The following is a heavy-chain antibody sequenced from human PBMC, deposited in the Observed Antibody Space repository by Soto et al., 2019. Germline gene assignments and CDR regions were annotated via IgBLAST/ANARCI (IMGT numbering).Heavy chain of an antibody. V-gene: IGHV1-46*01. CDR3: AREVSTKTAPFEY. J-gene: IGHJ4*02. Sequence: QVQLVQSGAEVKNPGASVKVSCKASGYTFTTYYMHWLRQARGQGLEWMGIITPSSGSTRYEQKFQDRVTMTRDTATSTVFMELSSLRSGDTAVYCCAREVSTKTAPFEYWGQGTLVTVSS. CDR2: ITPSSGST. CDR1: GYTFTTYY. D-gene: IGHD2-21*02.